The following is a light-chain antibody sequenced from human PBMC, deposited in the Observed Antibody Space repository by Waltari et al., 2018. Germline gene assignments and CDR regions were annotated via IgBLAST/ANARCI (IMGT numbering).Light chain of an antibody. V-gene: IGLV1-44*01. CDR3: ALWDDSLNAWI. J-gene: IGLJ3*02. CDR2: SDD. Sequence: QSVLTQPPSASGTPGHRVTLSCPAGRSNIRRNTVPWYQDLPGTAPKLLIYSDDPRPSGVPDRFSGSRSGTSGYLAISGLQSEDEADYYCALWDDSLNAWIFGGGTRLTVL. CDR1: RSNIRRNT.